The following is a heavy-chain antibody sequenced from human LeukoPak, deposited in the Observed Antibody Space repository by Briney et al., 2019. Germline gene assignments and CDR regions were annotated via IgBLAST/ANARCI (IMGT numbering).Heavy chain of an antibody. Sequence: KASETLSLTCTVSGDSISSGNYWGWIRQPPGKGLEWIGYLFNSGSTNYNPSLKSRVTISVDKSKNQFSLKLSSVTAADTAVYYCARDLRSPEVDSSGYNDAFDIWGQGTMVTVSS. CDR3: ARDLRSPEVDSSGYNDAFDI. CDR1: GDSISSGNY. V-gene: IGHV4-61*05. J-gene: IGHJ3*02. CDR2: LFNSGST. D-gene: IGHD3-22*01.